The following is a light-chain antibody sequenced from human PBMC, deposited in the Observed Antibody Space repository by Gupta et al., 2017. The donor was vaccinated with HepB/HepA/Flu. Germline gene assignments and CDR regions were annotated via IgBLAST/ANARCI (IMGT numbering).Light chain of an antibody. V-gene: IGKV1-5*03. CDR2: KTS. CDR1: QSISRW. J-gene: IGKJ2*01. Sequence: DILMTQSPSTVSASVGDRVTITCRASQSISRWLAWYQQKPGKGPKLLIYKTSSLESGVPSRFSGSASGTEFTRTIRSMKPDDFETDDCQHCNTFGQGTKLDIK. CDR3: QHCNT.